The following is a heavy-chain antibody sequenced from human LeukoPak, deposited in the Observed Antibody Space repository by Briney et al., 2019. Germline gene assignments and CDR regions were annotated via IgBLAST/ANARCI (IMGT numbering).Heavy chain of an antibody. D-gene: IGHD3-3*01. CDR1: GYTFTSCG. V-gene: IGHV1-18*01. J-gene: IGHJ6*03. CDR3: ARSDFWSGYGALYYYYMDV. Sequence: ASVKVSCKASGYTFTSCGISWVRQAPGQGLEWMGWISAYNGNTNYAQKLQGRVTMTTDTSTSTAYMELRSLRSEDTAVYYCARSDFWSGYGALYYYYMDVWGKGTTVTVSS. CDR2: ISAYNGNT.